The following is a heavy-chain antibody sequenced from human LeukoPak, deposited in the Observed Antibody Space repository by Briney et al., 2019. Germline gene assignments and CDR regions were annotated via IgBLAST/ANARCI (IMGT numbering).Heavy chain of an antibody. CDR1: GGSFSGYY. D-gene: IGHD3-22*01. J-gene: IGHJ4*02. CDR2: IYYSGST. Sequence: SETLSLTCAVYGGSFSGYYWGWIRQPPGKGLEWIGSIYYSGSTYYNPSLKSRVTISVDTSKNQFSLKLSSVTAADTAVYYCARQTYYYDSSGLNVFDYWGQGTLVTVSS. V-gene: IGHV4-39*01. CDR3: ARQTYYYDSSGLNVFDY.